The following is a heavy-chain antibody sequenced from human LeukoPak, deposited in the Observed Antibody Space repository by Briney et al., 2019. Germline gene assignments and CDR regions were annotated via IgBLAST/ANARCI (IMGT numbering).Heavy chain of an antibody. D-gene: IGHD3-3*01. Sequence: GGSLRLSCAASGFTFSRYWMTWVRQAPGKGLEWVASINEDGSGKHYVDSLKGRFTISRDNAKNSLYLQMNSLRAEDTAVYYCAKDRTRQAYWGQGTLVTVSS. CDR1: GFTFSRYW. CDR2: INEDGSGK. CDR3: AKDRTRQAY. V-gene: IGHV3-7*03. J-gene: IGHJ4*02.